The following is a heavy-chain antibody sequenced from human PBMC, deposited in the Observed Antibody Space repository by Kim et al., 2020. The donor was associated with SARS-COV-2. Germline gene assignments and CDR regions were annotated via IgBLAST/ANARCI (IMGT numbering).Heavy chain of an antibody. D-gene: IGHD2-2*01. J-gene: IGHJ4*02. CDR3: ARGSPVANN. V-gene: IGHV4-59*09. CDR2: GTT. Sequence: GTTDHTPSLRGRVTISIDTSKNQFSLNLRSVTAADTAVYYCARGSPVANNWGQGTLVTVSS.